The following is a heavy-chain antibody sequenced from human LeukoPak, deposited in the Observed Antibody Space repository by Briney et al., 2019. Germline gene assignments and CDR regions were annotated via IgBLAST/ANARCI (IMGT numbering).Heavy chain of an antibody. CDR2: ITGGGSGI. D-gene: IGHD3-16*01. Sequence: PGGSLRLSCAASGFTFSNYAMSWVRQAPGKGLEWVSAITGGGSGIYYADSMKSRFTISRDNSKNTLYLQMNSLRADDTAVYYCFGHDNYDWGLDYWGQGTLVTVSS. CDR1: GFTFSNYA. V-gene: IGHV3-23*01. CDR3: FGHDNYDWGLDY. J-gene: IGHJ4*02.